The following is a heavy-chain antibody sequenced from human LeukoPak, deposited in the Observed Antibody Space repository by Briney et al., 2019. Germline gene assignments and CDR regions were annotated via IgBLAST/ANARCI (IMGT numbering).Heavy chain of an antibody. CDR3: ARERLDMVATEFDY. V-gene: IGHV4-4*07. D-gene: IGHD5-12*01. CDR1: GGSISSYY. Sequence: SETLSPTCTVSGGSISSYYWSWIRQPAGKGLEWIGRIYTSGSTNYNPSLKSRVTMSVDTSKNQFSLKLSSVTAADTAVYYCARERLDMVATEFDYWGQGTLVTVSS. J-gene: IGHJ4*02. CDR2: IYTSGST.